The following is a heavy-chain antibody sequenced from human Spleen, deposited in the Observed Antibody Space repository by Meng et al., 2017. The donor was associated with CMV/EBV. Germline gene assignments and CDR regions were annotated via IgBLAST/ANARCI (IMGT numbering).Heavy chain of an antibody. V-gene: IGHV4-34*01. CDR3: ASGGRIFGVVIDQNNWFDP. CDR2: INHSGST. CDR1: SFSGYY. J-gene: IGHJ5*02. Sequence: SFSGYYWSGFRQPPGKGLEWIGEINHSGSTNYNPSLKSRVTISVDTSKNQFSLKLSSVTAADTAVYYCASGGRIFGVVIDQNNWFDPWGQGTLVTVSS. D-gene: IGHD3-3*01.